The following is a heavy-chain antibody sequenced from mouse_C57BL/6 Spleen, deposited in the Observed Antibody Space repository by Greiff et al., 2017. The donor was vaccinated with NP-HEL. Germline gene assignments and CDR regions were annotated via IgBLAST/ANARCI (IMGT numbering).Heavy chain of an antibody. D-gene: IGHD3-2*02. V-gene: IGHV1-64*01. CDR1: GYTFTSYW. J-gene: IGHJ4*01. CDR2: IHPNSGST. CDR3: ARLDSSGYGYYAMDY. Sequence: QVQLKQPGAELVKPGASVKLSCKASGYTFTSYWMHWVKQRPGQGLEWIGMIHPNSGSTNYNEKFKSKATLTVDKSSSTAYMQLSSLTSEDSAVYYCARLDSSGYGYYAMDYWGQGTSVTVSS.